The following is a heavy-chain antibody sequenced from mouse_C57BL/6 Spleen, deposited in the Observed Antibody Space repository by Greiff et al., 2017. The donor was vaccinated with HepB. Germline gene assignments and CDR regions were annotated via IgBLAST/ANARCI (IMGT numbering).Heavy chain of an antibody. CDR2: IWSDGST. CDR1: GFSLTSYG. V-gene: IGHV2-6-1*01. J-gene: IGHJ4*01. Sequence: VKLQQSGPGLVAPSQSLSITCTVSGFSLTSYGVHWVRQPPGKGLEWLVVIWSDGSTTYNSALKSRLSISKDNSKSQVFLKMNSLQTDDTAMYYCARHGPLLYAMDYWGQGTSVTVSS. CDR3: ARHGPLLYAMDY.